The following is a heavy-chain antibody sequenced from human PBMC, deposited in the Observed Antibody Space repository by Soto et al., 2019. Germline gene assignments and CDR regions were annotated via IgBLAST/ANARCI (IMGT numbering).Heavy chain of an antibody. D-gene: IGHD5-12*01. CDR1: GDSISSGGYY. Sequence: SETLSLTCAVSGDSISSGGYYWSWIRQPPGKGLEWIGYISHNGGTYYNPSLESRVTISVDRSKNQFSLRLSSVTAADTAVYYCARLDGYNSFDYWGQGTLVTVSS. CDR2: ISHNGGT. J-gene: IGHJ4*02. V-gene: IGHV4-30-2*01. CDR3: ARLDGYNSFDY.